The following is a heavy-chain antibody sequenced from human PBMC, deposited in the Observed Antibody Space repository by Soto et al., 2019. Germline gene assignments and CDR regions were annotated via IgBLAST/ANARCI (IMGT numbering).Heavy chain of an antibody. Sequence: GGSLRLSCAASGFPFSSYWMGWVRQAPGKGLEWVANIKQDGSDKYYVDSVKGRFTISRDNANNSLYLQMNSLRAEDTAVYFCASSKHSSIFHYWGQGTLVTVSS. CDR1: GFPFSSYW. CDR3: ASSKHSSIFHY. D-gene: IGHD6-19*01. J-gene: IGHJ4*02. V-gene: IGHV3-7*01. CDR2: IKQDGSDK.